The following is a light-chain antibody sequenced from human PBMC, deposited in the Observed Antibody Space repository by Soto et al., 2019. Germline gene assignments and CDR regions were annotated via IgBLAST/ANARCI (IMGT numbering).Light chain of an antibody. CDR1: SSDIGNYKL. V-gene: IGLV2-23*02. CDR2: AVT. CDR3: SSYAGSSSYV. J-gene: IGLJ1*01. Sequence: QSALTQPASVSGSPGQSITISCTGTSSDIGNYKLVSWFQQHPGKAPQLIIFAVTERPAGISVRFSGSKSGNTASLTISGLQAEDEADYYCSSYAGSSSYVFGTGTKLTVL.